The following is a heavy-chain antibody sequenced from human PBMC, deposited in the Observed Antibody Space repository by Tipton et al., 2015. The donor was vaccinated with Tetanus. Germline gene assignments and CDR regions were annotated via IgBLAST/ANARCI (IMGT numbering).Heavy chain of an antibody. J-gene: IGHJ4*01. CDR2: ISYTGTT. D-gene: IGHD2-21*02. CDR1: GGSISSSYYY. CDR3: ATVGLVTASVKY. Sequence: TLSLTCTVSGGSISSSYYYWGWIRQPPGKGLEWIGYISYTGTTHYNPSLKSRVTISLDRSKNQFSLKLTSVTAADTAVYYCATVGLVTASVKYWGQGTLVTVSS. V-gene: IGHV4-31*03.